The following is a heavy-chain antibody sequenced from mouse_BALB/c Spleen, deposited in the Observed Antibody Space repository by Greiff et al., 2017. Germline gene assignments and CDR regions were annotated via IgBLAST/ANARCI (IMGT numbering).Heavy chain of an antibody. CDR1: GFTFSSYA. V-gene: IGHV5-9-4*01. CDR2: ISSGGSYT. Sequence: EVQRVESGGGLVKPGGSLKLSCAASGFTFSSYAMSWVRQSPEKRLEWVAEISSGGSYTYYPDTVTGRFTISRDNAKNTLYLEMSSLRSEDTAMYYCARRGLEGAMDYWGQGTSVTVSS. D-gene: IGHD2-2*01. J-gene: IGHJ4*01. CDR3: ARRGLEGAMDY.